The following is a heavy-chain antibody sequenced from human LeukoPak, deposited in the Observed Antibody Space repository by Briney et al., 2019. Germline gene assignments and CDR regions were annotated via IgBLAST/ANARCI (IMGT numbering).Heavy chain of an antibody. CDR2: IYYSGST. Sequence: PSETLSLTCTVSGGSISSSSYYWGWIRQPPGKGLEWIGSIYYSGSTYYNPSLKSRVTISVDTSKNQFSLELSSVTAADTAVYYCARPRRTAMVTSFDYWGQGTLVTVSS. CDR3: ARPRRTAMVTSFDY. D-gene: IGHD5-18*01. J-gene: IGHJ4*02. CDR1: GGSISSSSYY. V-gene: IGHV4-39*01.